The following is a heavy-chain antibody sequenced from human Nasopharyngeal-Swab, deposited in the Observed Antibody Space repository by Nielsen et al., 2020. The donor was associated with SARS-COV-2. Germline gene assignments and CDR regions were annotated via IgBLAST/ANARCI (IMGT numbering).Heavy chain of an antibody. D-gene: IGHD3-22*01. CDR2: ISSSGSTI. CDR1: GFTFSDYY. J-gene: IGHJ6*04. Sequence: GESLKISCAASGFTFSDYYMSWLRQAPGKGLEWASYISSSGSTIYYADSVKGRFTISRDNAKNSLYLQMNSLRAEDTAVYYCARDYPIIYYYDSSGYLALDVWGKGTTVTVSS. V-gene: IGHV3-11*01. CDR3: ARDYPIIYYYDSSGYLALDV.